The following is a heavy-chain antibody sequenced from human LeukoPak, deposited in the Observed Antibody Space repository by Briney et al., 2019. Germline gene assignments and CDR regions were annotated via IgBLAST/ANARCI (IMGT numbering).Heavy chain of an antibody. J-gene: IGHJ4*02. D-gene: IGHD3-22*01. CDR3: ARSKDYYDSSGYYPFDY. CDR2: IDPSDSYT. V-gene: IGHV5-10-1*01. Sequence: GESLKISCKGSGYSFTSYWISWVRQMPGEGLEWMGRIDPSDSYTNYSPSFQGHVTISADKSISTAYLQWSSLKASDTAMYYCARSKDYYDSSGYYPFDYWGQGTLVTVSS. CDR1: GYSFTSYW.